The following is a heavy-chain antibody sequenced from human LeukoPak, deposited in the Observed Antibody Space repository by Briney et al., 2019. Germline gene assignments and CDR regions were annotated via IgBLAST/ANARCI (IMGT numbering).Heavy chain of an antibody. J-gene: IGHJ6*03. D-gene: IGHD2-2*01. Sequence: GGSLRLSCAASGFTFSSYAMSWVRQAPGKGLEWVANIKQDGSEKYYVDSVKGRFTISRDNAKNSLYLQMNSLRAEDTAVYYCARTGMDCSSTSCLVDYYYYYMDVWGKGTTVTISS. CDR2: IKQDGSEK. CDR1: GFTFSSYA. V-gene: IGHV3-7*01. CDR3: ARTGMDCSSTSCLVDYYYYYMDV.